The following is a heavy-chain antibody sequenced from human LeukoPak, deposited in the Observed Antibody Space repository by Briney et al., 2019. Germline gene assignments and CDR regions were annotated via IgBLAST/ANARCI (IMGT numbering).Heavy chain of an antibody. CDR3: ARGGLGGYFDWSDTDT. V-gene: IGHV4-30-4*08. Sequence: SQTLSLTCTVSGGSISSGDYYWSWIRQPPGKGLEWIGYIYYSGSTYYNPSLKSRVTISVDTSKNQFSLKLSSVTAADTAVYYCARGGLGGYFDWSDTDTWGQGTLVIVSS. D-gene: IGHD3-9*01. CDR1: GGSISSGDYY. J-gene: IGHJ5*02. CDR2: IYYSGST.